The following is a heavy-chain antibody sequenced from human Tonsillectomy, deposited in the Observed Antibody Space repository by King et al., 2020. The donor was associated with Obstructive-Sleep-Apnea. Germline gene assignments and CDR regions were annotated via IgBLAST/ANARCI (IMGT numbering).Heavy chain of an antibody. Sequence: VQLVESGGGLVQPGGSLRLSCAASGFTFRTSWMHWVRQAPGKGLVWVSRLTSDGSSTIYADFGKGRFTISRDNAKNTLDLQMNSLRAEDTAVYYCARDRGGAGPTTTDYWGQGTLVTVSS. CDR1: GFTFRTSW. CDR2: LTSDGSST. J-gene: IGHJ4*02. V-gene: IGHV3-74*01. CDR3: ARDRGGAGPTTTDY. D-gene: IGHD1-26*01.